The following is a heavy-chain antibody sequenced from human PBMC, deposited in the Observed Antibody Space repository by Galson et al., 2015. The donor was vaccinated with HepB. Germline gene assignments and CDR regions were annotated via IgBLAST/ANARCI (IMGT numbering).Heavy chain of an antibody. CDR2: ISSSSSYI. D-gene: IGHD3-16*01. V-gene: IGHV3-21*01. CDR3: ARGFRALRVYYYYYGMDV. CDR1: GFTFSSYS. J-gene: IGHJ6*02. Sequence: SLRLSCAASGFTFSSYSMNWVRQAPGKGLEWVSSISSSSSYIYYADSVKGRFTISRDNAKNSLYLQMNSLRAEDTAVYYCARGFRALRVYYYYYGMDVWGQGTTVTVSS.